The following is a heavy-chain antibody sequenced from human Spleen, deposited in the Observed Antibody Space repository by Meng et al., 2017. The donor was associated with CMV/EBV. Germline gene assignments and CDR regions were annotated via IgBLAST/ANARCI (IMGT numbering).Heavy chain of an antibody. CDR2: ISAYNDYT. D-gene: IGHD3-16*01. V-gene: IGHV1-18*01. Sequence: ASVKVSCKASGYTFTSYGISWVRQAPGQGLEWMGWISAYNDYTNYAPNLQDRVTMTTDSSTSTAYMELKSLRTDDTAIYYCAKDAERVGAYFDNWGQGTLVTVSS. CDR3: AKDAERVGAYFDN. J-gene: IGHJ4*02. CDR1: GYTFTSYG.